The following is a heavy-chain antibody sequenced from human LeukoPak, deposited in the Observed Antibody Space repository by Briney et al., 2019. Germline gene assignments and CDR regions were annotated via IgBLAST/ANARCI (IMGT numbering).Heavy chain of an antibody. CDR3: ARVKLRYYDSSGYDYYYYYGMDV. V-gene: IGHV1-8*01. CDR2: MNPNRGNT. Sequence: GASVTVSCKASGYTFTSYEINWVRQAAGQGLEWMGWMNPNRGNTDYAQKFQGRVTMTRNTSISTAYMELSSLRSEDTAVYYCARVKLRYYDSSGYDYYYYYGMDVWGQGTTVTVSS. J-gene: IGHJ6*02. D-gene: IGHD3-22*01. CDR1: GYTFTSYE.